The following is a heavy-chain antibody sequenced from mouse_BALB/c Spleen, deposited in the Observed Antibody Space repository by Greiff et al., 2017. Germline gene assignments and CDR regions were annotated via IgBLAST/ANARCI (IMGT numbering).Heavy chain of an antibody. CDR2: IDPSDSYT. Sequence: QVQLKQSGAELVKPGASVKLSCKASGYTFTSYWMHWVKQRPGQGLEWIGEIDPSDSYTNYNQKFKGKATLTVDKSSSTAYMQLSSLTSEDSAVYYCAIYAMDYWGQGTSVTVSS. V-gene: IGHV1-69*02. CDR3: AIYAMDY. J-gene: IGHJ4*01. CDR1: GYTFTSYW.